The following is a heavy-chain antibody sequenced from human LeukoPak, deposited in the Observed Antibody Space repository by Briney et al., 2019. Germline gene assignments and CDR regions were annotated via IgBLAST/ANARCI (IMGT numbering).Heavy chain of an antibody. CDR2: IYYSGNT. V-gene: IGHV4-39*01. J-gene: IGHJ4*02. D-gene: IGHD6-6*01. CDR1: GGSISSGTYY. CDR3: ARTYGPALPPGAY. Sequence: PSETLSLTCTVSGGSISSGTYYWGWIRRPPGKGLEWIGNIYYSGNTYYNPSLKSRVTISVDTSKNQFSLNLSSVTAADTAVYYCARTYGPALPPGAYWGQGTLVTVSS.